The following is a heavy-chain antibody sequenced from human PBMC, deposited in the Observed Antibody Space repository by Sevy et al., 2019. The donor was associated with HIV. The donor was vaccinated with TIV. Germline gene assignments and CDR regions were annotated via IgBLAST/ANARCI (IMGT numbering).Heavy chain of an antibody. D-gene: IGHD2-21*01. CDR3: ARRNXFDX. CDR1: GGSINSDH. CDR2: VYYTGGT. Sequence: SETLSLTCTVSGGSINSDHWNWIRQPTGKGLEWIGYVYYTGGTNYNPSLKNRVTISVDRTKNQFSLKLTSVTAADTAVYYCARRNXFDXWGQGTMVTVSS. V-gene: IGHV4-59*08. J-gene: IGHJ3*02.